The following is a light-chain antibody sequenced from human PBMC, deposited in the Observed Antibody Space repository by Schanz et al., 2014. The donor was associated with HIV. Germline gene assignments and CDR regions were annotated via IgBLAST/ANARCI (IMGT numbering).Light chain of an antibody. CDR3: SSYAGSNGLGI. J-gene: IGLJ2*01. V-gene: IGLV2-8*01. Sequence: QSALTQPPSASGSPGQSVTISCTGTSSDVGGYNYVSWYQQHPGKAPKLMIYEVNKRPSGVPDRFSGSKSGNTASLTVSGLQAEDEADYYCSSYAGSNGLGILGGGTKLTV. CDR1: SSDVGGYNY. CDR2: EVN.